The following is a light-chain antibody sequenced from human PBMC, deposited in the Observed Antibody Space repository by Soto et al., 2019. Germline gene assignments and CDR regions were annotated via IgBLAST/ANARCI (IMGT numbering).Light chain of an antibody. CDR2: WAS. J-gene: IGKJ1*01. CDR3: QQYYSTPWT. V-gene: IGKV4-1*01. CDR1: QSVLYRSNNKNY. Sequence: DIVMTQSPDSLAVSLGERATINCKSSQSVLYRSNNKNYLAWYQQKPGQPPKLLFYWASSRESGVPDRFSGSGSGTDFTLTISSLQAEDVAVYYCQQYYSTPWTFGQGTKVEIQ.